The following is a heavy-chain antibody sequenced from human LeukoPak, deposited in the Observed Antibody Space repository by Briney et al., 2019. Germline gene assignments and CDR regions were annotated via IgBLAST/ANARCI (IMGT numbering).Heavy chain of an antibody. Sequence: VASVTVSCMASGYTFTSYDIKWVRQATGQVLEWMGWMNPNSGHTGYAQKFQGRVTMTTNTPISTAYMELSSLRSEDTAIYYCARGYSINCSSTSCNHYLYWFDPWGQGTLVTVSS. J-gene: IGHJ5*02. D-gene: IGHD2-2*01. V-gene: IGHV1-8*01. CDR2: MNPNSGHT. CDR3: ARGYSINCSSTSCNHYLYWFDP. CDR1: GYTFTSYD.